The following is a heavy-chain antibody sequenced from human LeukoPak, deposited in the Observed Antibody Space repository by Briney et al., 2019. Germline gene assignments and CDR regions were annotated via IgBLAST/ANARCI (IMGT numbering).Heavy chain of an antibody. J-gene: IGHJ1*01. CDR2: IKQDGSEK. V-gene: IGHV3-7*01. CDR1: GFTLSNYW. Sequence: GGSLRLSCATSGFTLSNYWMSWVRQAPGKGLELVANIKQDGSEKYYVDSVKGRFTVSRDNAKNSLYLQMNSVRAEDTAVYYCVRDSGSSYGYYFLHWGQGTLVTVSS. D-gene: IGHD1-26*01. CDR3: VRDSGSSYGYYFLH.